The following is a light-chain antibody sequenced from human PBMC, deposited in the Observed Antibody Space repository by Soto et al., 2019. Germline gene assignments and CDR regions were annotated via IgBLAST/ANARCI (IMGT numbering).Light chain of an antibody. CDR2: DTS. Sequence: TRSVSPGEHDTLSCRASQSISSNLAWYQHKPGQPPRLLIYDTSNRATGIPARFSGSRSGTDFTLTISSLEPEDFGVYVCHLLNKFGQGTRLEIK. J-gene: IGKJ5*01. V-gene: IGKV3-11*01. CDR3: HLLNK. CDR1: QSISSN.